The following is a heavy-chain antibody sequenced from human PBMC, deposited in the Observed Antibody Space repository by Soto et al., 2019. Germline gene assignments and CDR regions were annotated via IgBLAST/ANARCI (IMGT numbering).Heavy chain of an antibody. CDR3: ARHQFGPSSSSGLSAFDI. J-gene: IGHJ3*02. CDR2: IYPGDSDT. D-gene: IGHD6-6*01. CDR1: GYSFTSYW. V-gene: IGHV5-51*01. Sequence: GESLKISCKGSGYSFTSYWIGWVRQMPGKGLEWMGIIYPGDSDTRYSPSFQGQVTISADKSISTAYLQWSSLKASDTAMYYCARHQFGPSSSSGLSAFDIWGQGTMVTVSS.